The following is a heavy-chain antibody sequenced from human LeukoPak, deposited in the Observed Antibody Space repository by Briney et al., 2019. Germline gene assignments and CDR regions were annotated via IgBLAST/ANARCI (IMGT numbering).Heavy chain of an antibody. CDR2: IYTSGST. CDR1: GGSISSYY. CDR3: ARAALGYCSSTSCYDAFDI. J-gene: IGHJ3*02. D-gene: IGHD2-2*01. Sequence: PSETLSLTCTVSGGSISSYYWSWIRQPAGKGLEWIGRIYTSGSTNYNPSLKSRVTMSVDTSKNQFSLKLSSVTAADTAVYYCARAALGYCSSTSCYDAFDIWGQGTMVTVSS. V-gene: IGHV4-4*07.